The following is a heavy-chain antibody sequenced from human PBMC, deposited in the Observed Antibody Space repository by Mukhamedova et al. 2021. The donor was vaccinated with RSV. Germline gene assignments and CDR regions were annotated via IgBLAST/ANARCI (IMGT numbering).Heavy chain of an antibody. CDR3: ARLGPRYCSGGSCYYFDY. D-gene: IGHD2-15*01. CDR2: IYYSGST. Sequence: GKGLEWIGYIYYSGSTYYNPSLKSLVTISVDTSKNQFSLKLTSVTAADTAVYFCARLGPRYCSGGSCYYFDYWGQGTLVTVPS. V-gene: IGHV4-31*01. J-gene: IGHJ4*02.